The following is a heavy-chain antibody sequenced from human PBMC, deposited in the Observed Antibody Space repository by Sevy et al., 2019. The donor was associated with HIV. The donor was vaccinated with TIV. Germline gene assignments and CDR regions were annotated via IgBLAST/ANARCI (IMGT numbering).Heavy chain of an antibody. CDR1: GTPFSTSG. CDR2: MQFDGSST. J-gene: IGHJ4*02. CDR3: AKQCHDGGWQGLAS. D-gene: IGHD6-19*01. Sequence: GGSLRLSCAASGTPFSTSGIHWVRQAPGKGLEWVAFMQFDGSSTYYADSLRGRFTISRDISKNALYLQMNSLRLEDTAVYYCAKQCHDGGWQGLASWGQGTLVTVSS. V-gene: IGHV3-30*02.